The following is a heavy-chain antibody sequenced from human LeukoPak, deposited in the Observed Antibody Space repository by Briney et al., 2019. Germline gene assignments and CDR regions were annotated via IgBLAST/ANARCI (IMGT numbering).Heavy chain of an antibody. V-gene: IGHV1-2*04. Sequence: ASVKDSCKASGYTFTGYYMHWVRQAPGQGLEWLGWINPNSGGTNYAQKFQGWVTMTRDTSISTAYMELSRLRSDDTAVYYCARDLLTDFVFYASGPPWFDPWGQGTLVTVSS. D-gene: IGHD3-10*01. CDR1: GYTFTGYY. CDR2: INPNSGGT. J-gene: IGHJ5*02. CDR3: ARDLLTDFVFYASGPPWFDP.